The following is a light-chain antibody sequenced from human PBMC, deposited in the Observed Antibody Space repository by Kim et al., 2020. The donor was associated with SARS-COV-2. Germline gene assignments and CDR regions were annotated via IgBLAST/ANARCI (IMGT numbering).Light chain of an antibody. CDR2: AAS. J-gene: IGKJ1*01. Sequence: DIQMTQSPASLSASVGDRVTITCRASQSISSNLNWYQQKPGKAPKVLICAASSLQSGVTSRFSGSGSGTDFTLTISSLQPEDFATYYCQQSHSTPWTFGHGTKLEI. CDR3: QQSHSTPWT. CDR1: QSISSN. V-gene: IGKV1-39*01.